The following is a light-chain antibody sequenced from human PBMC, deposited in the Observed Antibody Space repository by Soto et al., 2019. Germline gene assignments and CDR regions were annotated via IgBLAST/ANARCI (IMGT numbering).Light chain of an antibody. V-gene: IGKV2-30*02. CDR2: QVS. Sequence: VMTQSPLSLPVTLGQPASISCRSSQSLLHSHGNTYLNWFQQRPGQSPRRLIYQVSKRDSGVPDRFSGSGSGTDFTLKISRVEAEDVGIYYCMQGSYWPYPFGPGTRVDIK. CDR3: MQGSYWPYP. CDR1: QSLLHSHGNTY. J-gene: IGKJ3*01.